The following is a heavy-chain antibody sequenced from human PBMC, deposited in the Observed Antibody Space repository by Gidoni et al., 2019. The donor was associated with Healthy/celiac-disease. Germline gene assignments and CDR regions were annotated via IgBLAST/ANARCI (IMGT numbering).Heavy chain of an antibody. D-gene: IGHD6-6*01. CDR2: ISGSGGSK. J-gene: IGHJ6*02. V-gene: IGHV3-23*04. CDR3: AKEVIAARPYGMDV. Sequence: EVHLVESGGGLVQPGGFLRLSCAASGYTLSSYAMSWVRQAPGQGPEWDAAISGSGGSKYYADSVKGRFTISRDNSKNTLYLQMNSLRAEDTAVYYCAKEVIAARPYGMDVWGQGTTVTVSS. CDR1: GYTLSSYA.